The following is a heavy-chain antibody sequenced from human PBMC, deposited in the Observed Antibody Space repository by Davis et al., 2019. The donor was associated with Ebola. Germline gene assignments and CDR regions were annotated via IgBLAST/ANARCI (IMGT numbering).Heavy chain of an antibody. CDR1: GGTFSTYT. Sequence: SVKVSCKASGGTFSTYTISWVRQAPGQGLEWMGRVIPSLDVSDYAQKFQGRVTISADKTTSTGYMELSSLRSEDSAVYYCARVTNPYSGIYSLDSWGQGTLVTVSS. V-gene: IGHV1-69*02. CDR3: ARVTNPYSGIYSLDS. D-gene: IGHD1-26*01. CDR2: VIPSLDVS. J-gene: IGHJ4*02.